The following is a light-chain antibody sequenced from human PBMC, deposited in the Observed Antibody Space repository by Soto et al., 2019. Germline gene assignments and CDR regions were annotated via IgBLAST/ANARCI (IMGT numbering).Light chain of an antibody. CDR1: QSISTF. CDR3: HQTGSSPET. J-gene: IGKJ1*01. V-gene: IGKV1-39*01. CDR2: PAS. Sequence: DIQMTQSPSSLSASVGDRVTITCRASQSISTFLNWYQQKPGKAPNLLIYPASSLQSGVPSRFSGGVFDIDFAVTNISLQPEDFATYYCHQTGSSPETFGQGTKVE.